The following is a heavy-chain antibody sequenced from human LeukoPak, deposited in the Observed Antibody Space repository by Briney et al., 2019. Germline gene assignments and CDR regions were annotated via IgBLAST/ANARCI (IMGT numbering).Heavy chain of an antibody. D-gene: IGHD3-16*02. V-gene: IGHV4-59*01. CDR2: IYNGGST. J-gene: IGHJ5*01. CDR1: GDSIGSYY. Sequence: PSETLSLTCSVSGDSIGSYYGTWVRQSPGKGLEWIGYIYNGGSTNYSPSLKRRVSISVDTSNNQFSLQLRSVSAADTAIYYCARGRARDGSYPWFDSWGQGTLVTGSS. CDR3: ARGRARDGSYPWFDS.